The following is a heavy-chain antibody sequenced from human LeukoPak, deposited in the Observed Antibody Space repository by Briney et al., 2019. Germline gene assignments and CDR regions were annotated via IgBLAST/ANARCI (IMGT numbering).Heavy chain of an antibody. Sequence: PGGSLRLSCAASGFGFSFTTYEMNWVRQAPGQGLGWVSYISSSGFAIYYADSVKGRFTISRDNAQKSLYLEMNSLRAEDSAVYYCVPRKGYFDYWGQGTLVTVSS. J-gene: IGHJ4*02. V-gene: IGHV3-48*03. CDR2: ISSSGFAI. CDR1: GFGFSFTTYE. CDR3: VPRKGYFDY.